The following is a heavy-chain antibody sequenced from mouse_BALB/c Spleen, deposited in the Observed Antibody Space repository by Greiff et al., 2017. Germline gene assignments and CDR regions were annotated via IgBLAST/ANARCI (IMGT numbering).Heavy chain of an antibody. V-gene: IGHV6-6*02. D-gene: IGHD1-1*01. Sequence: EVKLVESGGGLVQPGGSMKLSCVASGFTFSNYWMNWVRQSPEKGLEWVAEIRLKSNNYATHYAESVKGRFTISRDDSKSSVYLQMNNLRAEDTGIYYCTRKDYGSSFAYWGQGTLVTVSA. CDR1: GFTFSNYW. J-gene: IGHJ3*01. CDR3: TRKDYGSSFAY. CDR2: IRLKSNNYAT.